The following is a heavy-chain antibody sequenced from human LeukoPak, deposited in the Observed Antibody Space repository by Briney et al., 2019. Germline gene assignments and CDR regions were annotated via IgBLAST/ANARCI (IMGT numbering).Heavy chain of an antibody. D-gene: IGHD4-17*01. CDR2: TYYRSKWYD. CDR1: GDSVSSKSAA. CDR3: ARDRDTVMNYYYGMDV. Sequence: SQTLSLTCAISGDSVSSKSAAWNWIRQSPSRGLEWLGRTYYRSKWYDDYAVSVKSRITINADTSKNQFSLHLNSVTPEDTAVYYCARDRDTVMNYYYGMDVWGQGTTVTVSS. V-gene: IGHV6-1*01. J-gene: IGHJ6*02.